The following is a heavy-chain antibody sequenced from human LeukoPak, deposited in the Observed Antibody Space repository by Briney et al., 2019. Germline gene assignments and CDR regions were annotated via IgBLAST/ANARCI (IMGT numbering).Heavy chain of an antibody. Sequence: SETLSLTCTVSGGSISSSSYYWGWIRQPPGKGLEWIGSIYYSGSTYYNPSLKSRVTISVDTSKNQFSLKLSSVTAADTAVYYCARLAKSAAERVSDHWGQGTLVTVSS. CDR3: ARLAKSAAERVSDH. D-gene: IGHD2-2*01. CDR2: IYYSGST. CDR1: GGSISSSSYY. J-gene: IGHJ5*02. V-gene: IGHV4-39*01.